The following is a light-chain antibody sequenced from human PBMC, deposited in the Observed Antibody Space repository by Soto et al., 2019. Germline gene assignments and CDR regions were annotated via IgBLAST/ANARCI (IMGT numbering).Light chain of an antibody. Sequence: EIVLTQSPGTLSLSPGERATLSCRASQSVSSIYLAWYQQKPGQAPRLLIYRASSRATGIPDRFSGSGSGTDFTLTISRLEPEDFAVYYCQQYGGSPPYTFGQVTKLEI. CDR2: RAS. V-gene: IGKV3-20*01. CDR1: QSVSSIY. CDR3: QQYGGSPPYT. J-gene: IGKJ2*01.